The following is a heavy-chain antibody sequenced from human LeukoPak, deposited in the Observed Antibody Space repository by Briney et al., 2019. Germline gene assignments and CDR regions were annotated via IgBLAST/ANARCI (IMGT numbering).Heavy chain of an antibody. CDR1: GFTFSSYE. CDR2: ISSSGSTI. Sequence: GGSLRLSCAASGFTFSSYEMNWVRQAPGKGLEWVSYISSSGSTIYYADSVKGRFTISRDNAENSLYLQMNSLRAEDTAVYYCARYDSSSSVGDYWGQGTLVTVSS. J-gene: IGHJ4*02. CDR3: ARYDSSSSVGDY. V-gene: IGHV3-48*03. D-gene: IGHD6-6*01.